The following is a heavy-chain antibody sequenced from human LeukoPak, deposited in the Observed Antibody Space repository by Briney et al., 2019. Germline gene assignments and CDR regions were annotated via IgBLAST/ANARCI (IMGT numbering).Heavy chain of an antibody. J-gene: IGHJ6*02. Sequence: GGSLRLSCAASGFTFSSYSMNWVRQAPGKGLEWVSYISSSSSTIYCADSVKGRFTISRDNAKNSLYLQMNSLRAEDTAVYYCARDPPYYGMDVWGQGTTVTVSS. V-gene: IGHV3-48*01. CDR3: ARDPPYYGMDV. CDR2: ISSSSSTI. CDR1: GFTFSSYS.